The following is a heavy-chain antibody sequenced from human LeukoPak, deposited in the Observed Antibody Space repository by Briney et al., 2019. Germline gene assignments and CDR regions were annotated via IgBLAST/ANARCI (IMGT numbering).Heavy chain of an antibody. D-gene: IGHD1-1*01. V-gene: IGHV6-1*01. J-gene: IGHJ6*02. CDR2: TYYRSKWYN. CDR3: ARDLNSRRRGTGTTQGYYYGMDV. CDR1: GDSVSSNSAA. Sequence: SQTLSLTCAISGDSVSSNSAAWNWIRQSPSRGLEWLGRTYYRSKWYNDYAVSVKSRITINPDTYKNQFSLQLNSVTPEDTAVYYCARDLNSRRRGTGTTQGYYYGMDVWGQGTTVTVSS.